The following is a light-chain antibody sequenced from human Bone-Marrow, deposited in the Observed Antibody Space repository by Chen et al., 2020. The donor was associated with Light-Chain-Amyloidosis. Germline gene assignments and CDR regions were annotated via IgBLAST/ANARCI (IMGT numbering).Light chain of an antibody. CDR3: QSYDDSLSGVV. V-gene: IGLV1-40*01. Sequence: QSVLPQRPSVPGAPGERVTTSCTGSKSNIGADNDVHWYQVLPGTAPKVVIYNDNKRPSGVPDRFSGSRSGTSASLAMTGLQAEDEADYYCQSYDDSLSGVVFGGGTKLTVL. CDR1: KSNIGADND. J-gene: IGLJ2*01. CDR2: NDN.